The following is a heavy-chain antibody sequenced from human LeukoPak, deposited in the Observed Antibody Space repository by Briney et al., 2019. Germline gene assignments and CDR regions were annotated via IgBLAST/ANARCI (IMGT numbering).Heavy chain of an antibody. CDR1: GYSFTSYW. V-gene: IGHV5-51*01. CDR3: ARLYDLVAKEVFFDY. CDR2: IYPGDSDT. Sequence: GESLKISCKGSGYSFTSYWIGWVRQMPGKGLERMGIIYPGDSDTRYSPSFQGQVTISADKSISTAYLQWSSLKASDTAMYYCARLYDLVAKEVFFDYWGQGTLVTVSS. D-gene: IGHD5-12*01. J-gene: IGHJ4*02.